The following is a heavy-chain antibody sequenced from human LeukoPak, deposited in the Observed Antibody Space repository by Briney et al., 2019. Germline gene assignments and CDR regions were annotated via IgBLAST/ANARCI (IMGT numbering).Heavy chain of an antibody. V-gene: IGHV4-61*02. J-gene: IGHJ3*02. CDR2: IYTSGST. Sequence: SQTLSLTCTVSGGSISSGSYYWSWIRQPAGKGLEWIGRIYTSGSTNYNPSLKSRVTISVDTSKNQFSLKLSSATAADTAVYYCARDLSIAVHAFDIWGQGTMVTVSS. CDR3: ARDLSIAVHAFDI. CDR1: GGSISSGSYY. D-gene: IGHD6-19*01.